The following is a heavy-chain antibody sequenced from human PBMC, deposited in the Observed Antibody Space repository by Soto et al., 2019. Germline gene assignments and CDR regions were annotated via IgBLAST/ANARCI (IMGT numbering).Heavy chain of an antibody. CDR3: ARGYYDSSGYYFTARNNWFDP. CDR2: INHSGST. CDR1: GGSFSGYY. V-gene: IGHV4-34*01. D-gene: IGHD3-22*01. Sequence: PSETLSLTCAVYGGSFSGYYWSWIRQPPGKGLEWIGEINHSGSTNYNPSLKSRVTISVDTSKNQFSLKLSSVTAADTAVYYCARGYYDSSGYYFTARNNWFDPWGQGTLVTVSS. J-gene: IGHJ5*02.